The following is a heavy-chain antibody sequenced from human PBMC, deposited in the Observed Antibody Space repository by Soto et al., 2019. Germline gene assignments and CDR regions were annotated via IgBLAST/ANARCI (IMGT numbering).Heavy chain of an antibody. Sequence: QVQLVQSGAEVKKPGSSVKVSCKASGGTFSSYTISWVRQAPGQGLEWMGRIIPILGIANYAQKFQGRLTITADKSTSTAYMELSSLRSEDTAVYYCARDPPKKMRGSGADWGQGTLVTVSS. J-gene: IGHJ4*02. CDR1: GGTFSSYT. V-gene: IGHV1-69*08. D-gene: IGHD3-10*01. CDR2: IIPILGIA. CDR3: ARDPPKKMRGSGAD.